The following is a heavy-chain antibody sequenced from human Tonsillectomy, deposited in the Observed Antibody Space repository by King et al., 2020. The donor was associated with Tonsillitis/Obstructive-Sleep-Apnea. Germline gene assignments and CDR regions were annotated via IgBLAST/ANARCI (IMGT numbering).Heavy chain of an antibody. Sequence: VQLVESGGGLVQPGRSLRLSCTGSGFTFGDYAMNWVRQAPGKGLEWVGFIRSKAYGGTTEYAASVKGRFTISRDDSKSIAYLQMNSLKNEDTAVYYCTRDSYYDFWSGYSYYFDYGGQGTLVTVSS. D-gene: IGHD3-3*01. CDR1: GFTFGDYA. J-gene: IGHJ4*02. CDR3: TRDSYYDFWSGYSYYFDY. V-gene: IGHV3-49*04. CDR2: IRSKAYGGTT.